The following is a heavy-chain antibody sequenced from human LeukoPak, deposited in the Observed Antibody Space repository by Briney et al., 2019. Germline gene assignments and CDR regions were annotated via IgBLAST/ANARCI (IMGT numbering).Heavy chain of an antibody. Sequence: GGSLRLSCAASGFTVSSNYMSWVRQAPGKGLEWVSVIYSGGSTYYADSVKGRFTISRDNSKNTLYLQMNSLRAEDTAVYYCARQYSNYGGRYYGMDVWGQGTTVTVSS. CDR1: GFTVSSNY. J-gene: IGHJ6*02. CDR3: ARQYSNYGGRYYGMDV. D-gene: IGHD4-11*01. V-gene: IGHV3-53*01. CDR2: IYSGGST.